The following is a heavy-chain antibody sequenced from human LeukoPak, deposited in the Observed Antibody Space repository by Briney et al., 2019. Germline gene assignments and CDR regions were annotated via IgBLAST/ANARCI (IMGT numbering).Heavy chain of an antibody. J-gene: IGHJ4*02. V-gene: IGHV3-11*01. D-gene: IGHD3/OR15-3a*01. CDR2: SSSSGSTI. CDR3: ARRRDFIDY. Sequence: GGSLRLSCAASGLTLSDYYMSWIRQAPGKGLEWVSYSSSSGSTIYYADSVKGRFAISRDNAKNSLYLQMNSLRAEDTAVYYCARRRDFIDYWGQGTLVTVSS. CDR1: GLTLSDYY.